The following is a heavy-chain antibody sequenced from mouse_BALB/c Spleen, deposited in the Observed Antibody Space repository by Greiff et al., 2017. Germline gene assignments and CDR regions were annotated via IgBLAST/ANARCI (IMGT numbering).Heavy chain of an antibody. CDR1: GYSITSDYA. CDR3: ARGTPIYYDYDDWFAY. V-gene: IGHV3-2*02. J-gene: IGHJ3*01. D-gene: IGHD2-4*01. Sequence: EVKLVESGPGLVKPSQSLSLTCIVTGYSITSDYAWNWIRQFPGNKLEWMGYISYSGSTSYNPSLKSRISITRDTSKNQFFLQLNSVTTEDTATYYCARGTPIYYDYDDWFAYWGQGTLVTVSA. CDR2: ISYSGST.